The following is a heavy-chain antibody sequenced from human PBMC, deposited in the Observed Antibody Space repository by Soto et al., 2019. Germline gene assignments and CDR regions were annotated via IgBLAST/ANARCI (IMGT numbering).Heavy chain of an antibody. V-gene: IGHV1-18*01. CDR2: ISAYNGNT. D-gene: IGHD2-15*01. CDR1: GYTFTSYG. Sequence: QVPLVQSGAEVKKPGAPVKVSCKASGYTFTSYGISWVRQAPGQGLEWMGWISAYNGNTNYAQKLQGRVTMTTDTSTSTAYMELRSLRSDDTAVYYCARGIALYCSGGSCSLPFDYWGQGTLVTVSS. J-gene: IGHJ4*02. CDR3: ARGIALYCSGGSCSLPFDY.